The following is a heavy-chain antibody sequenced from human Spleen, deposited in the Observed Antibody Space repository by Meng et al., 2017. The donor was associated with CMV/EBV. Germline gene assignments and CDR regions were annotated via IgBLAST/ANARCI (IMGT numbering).Heavy chain of an antibody. Sequence: VQPQQRGAGLLTPSEPRTLSCAGYGGSVSGYYWSWIRQPPGKGLEWIGYIYYSGSTYYTPSLKSRITISVDTSKNQFSLKLSSVTATDTAVYYCARDMIVSGAFDYWGQGTLVTVSS. V-gene: IGHV4-34*11. CDR1: GGSVSGYY. D-gene: IGHD3-22*01. CDR2: IYYSGST. J-gene: IGHJ4*02. CDR3: ARDMIVSGAFDY.